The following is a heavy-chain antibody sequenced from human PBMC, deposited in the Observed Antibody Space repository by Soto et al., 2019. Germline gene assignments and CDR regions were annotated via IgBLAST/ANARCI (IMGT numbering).Heavy chain of an antibody. D-gene: IGHD3-22*01. CDR2: ISAYNGNT. J-gene: IGHJ5*02. CDR1: GYTFTSYG. V-gene: IGHV1-18*01. Sequence: QVQLVQSGAEVKKPGASVKVSCKASGYTFTSYGISWVRQAPGQGLEWMGWISAYNGNTNYAQKLQGRVTMTTDTSTSTAYRELRSLRSDDTAVYYCARDYYDSSGYSNWFDPWGQGTLVTVSS. CDR3: ARDYYDSSGYSNWFDP.